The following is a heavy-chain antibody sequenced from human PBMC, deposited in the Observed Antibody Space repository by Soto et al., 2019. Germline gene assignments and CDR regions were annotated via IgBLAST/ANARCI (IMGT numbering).Heavy chain of an antibody. CDR3: AREANTIYAPHGLDV. CDR1: VFPFVAYG. Sequence: GLLRLSCAVAVFPFVAYGMSWVRQAPGQGLEWLASLSSGSFYIFHADSIRGRFTISRDDAKNLLFLQMNSLTIEDTATYYCAREANTIYAPHGLDVWGQGTAVTVSS. CDR2: LSSGSFYI. V-gene: IGHV3-21*01. D-gene: IGHD3-3*01. J-gene: IGHJ6*02.